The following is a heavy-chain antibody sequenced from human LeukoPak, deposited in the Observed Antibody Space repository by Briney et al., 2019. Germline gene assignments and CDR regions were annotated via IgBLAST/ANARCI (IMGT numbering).Heavy chain of an antibody. CDR2: IIPIFGTA. J-gene: IGHJ4*02. V-gene: IGHV1-69*13. Sequence: SVTVSCKASGGTFSSYTINWVRQAPGQGLEWMGGIIPIFGTANYAQKFQGRVTITADESTSTAYMELSSQRSEDTAVYYCARENGYDRDRELTLWGQGTLVTVSS. CDR1: GGTFSSYT. CDR3: ARENGYDRDRELTL. D-gene: IGHD5-12*01.